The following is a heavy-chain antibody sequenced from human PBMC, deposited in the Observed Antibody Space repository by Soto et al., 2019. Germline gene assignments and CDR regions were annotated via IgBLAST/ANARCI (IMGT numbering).Heavy chain of an antibody. D-gene: IGHD3-10*01. CDR2: MNHNSGNT. CDR3: ARARGDGYQQDAFDI. CDR1: GYTFTSYD. V-gene: IGHV1-8*01. Sequence: ASVKVSCKASGYTFTSYDINWGRQATGQGLEWMGWMNHNSGNTGYAQKFQGRVTMTRNTSISTAYMELSSLRSEDTAVYYCARARGDGYQQDAFDIWGQGTMVTVSS. J-gene: IGHJ3*02.